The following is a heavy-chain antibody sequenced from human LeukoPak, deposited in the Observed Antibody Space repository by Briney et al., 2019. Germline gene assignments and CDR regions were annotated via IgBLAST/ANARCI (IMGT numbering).Heavy chain of an antibody. V-gene: IGHV3-23*01. CDR3: AKEHLKYANDNRGSFDY. Sequence: GGSLRLSCVASGFPFSETAMTWVSQAPGKGLEWLSVITRAGSPYYADSVKGRFTISRDNARNTVYLQLNSLRNEDTALYYCAKEHLKYANDNRGSFDYWGQGTLVTVSS. D-gene: IGHD3-22*01. CDR2: ITRAGSP. CDR1: GFPFSETA. J-gene: IGHJ4*02.